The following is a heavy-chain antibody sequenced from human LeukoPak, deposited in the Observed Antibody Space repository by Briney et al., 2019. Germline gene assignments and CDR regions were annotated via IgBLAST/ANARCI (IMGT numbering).Heavy chain of an antibody. CDR3: ARDMSIAAAGTHRGDY. CDR2: INNDGSDT. J-gene: IGHJ4*02. V-gene: IGHV3-74*01. CDR1: GFKFSNHW. Sequence: GGSLRLSCAASGFKFSNHWMHWVRQSPGKGLVWVARINNDGSDTSHADSVEGRFTISRDNAANTLYLQMNSLRAEDTAVYYCARDMSIAAAGTHRGDYWGQGTLVTVSS. D-gene: IGHD6-13*01.